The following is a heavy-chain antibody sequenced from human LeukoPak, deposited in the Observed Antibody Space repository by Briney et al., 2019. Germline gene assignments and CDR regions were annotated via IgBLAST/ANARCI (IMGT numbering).Heavy chain of an antibody. D-gene: IGHD2-15*01. CDR2: ISYSGSP. J-gene: IGHJ5*02. CDR3: ARVRMSYCSGGSCQYNWFDP. CDR1: GGSISSDY. Sequence: SETLSLTCSVSGGSISSDYWSWIRQPPGQGLEWVAFISYSGSPDYNPSLTSRVTISIDTSKNQFSLKLTSVTSADTAVYYCARVRMSYCSGGSCQYNWFDPWGQGTLVTVSS. V-gene: IGHV4-59*01.